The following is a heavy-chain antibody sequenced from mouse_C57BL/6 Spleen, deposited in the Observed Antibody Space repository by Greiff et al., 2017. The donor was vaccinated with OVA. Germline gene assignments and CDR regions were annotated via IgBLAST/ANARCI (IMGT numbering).Heavy chain of an antibody. CDR3: ARSGYDYDVWYFDV. J-gene: IGHJ1*03. CDR2: IYPGDGDT. V-gene: IGHV1-82*01. Sequence: VQLVESGPELVKPGASVKISCKASGYAFSSSWMNWVKQRPGKGLEWIGRIYPGDGDTNYNGKFKGKATLTADKSSSTAYMQLSSLTSEDSAVYFCARSGYDYDVWYFDVWGTGTTVTVSS. CDR1: GYAFSSSW. D-gene: IGHD2-4*01.